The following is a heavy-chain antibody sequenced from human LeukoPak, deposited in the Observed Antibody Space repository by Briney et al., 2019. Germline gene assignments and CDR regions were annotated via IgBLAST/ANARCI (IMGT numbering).Heavy chain of an antibody. CDR2: INHSGST. CDR3: ARMVSGSGTYYFDS. Sequence: ASETLSLTCAVSGSSISNNALWGWIRQPPGKGLEWIGYINHSGSTYYIPSLKSLVTMSADTSKNQFSLKLTSVTAVDTAVYYCARMVSGSGTYYFDSWGQGTLVTVSS. D-gene: IGHD3-10*01. CDR1: GSSISNNAL. J-gene: IGHJ4*02. V-gene: IGHV4-28*01.